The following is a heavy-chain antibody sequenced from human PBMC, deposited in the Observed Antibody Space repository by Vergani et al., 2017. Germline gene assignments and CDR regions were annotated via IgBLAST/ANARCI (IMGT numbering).Heavy chain of an antibody. V-gene: IGHV1-69*01. CDR2: IIPIFGTA. Sequence: QVQLVQSGAEVKKPGSSVKVSCKASGGTFSSYAISWVRQAPGQGLEWMGGIIPIFGTANYAQKFQGRVTITADESTSTAYMELSRLRSEDTAVYYCASDGHIAVTGTPCDWWGEGTLVTVSS. CDR3: ASDGHIAVTGTPCDW. J-gene: IGHJ4*02. CDR1: GGTFSSYA. D-gene: IGHD6-19*01.